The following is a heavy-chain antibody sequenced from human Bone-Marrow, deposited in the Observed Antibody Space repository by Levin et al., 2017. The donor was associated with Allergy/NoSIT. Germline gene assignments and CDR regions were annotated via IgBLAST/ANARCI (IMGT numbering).Heavy chain of an antibody. D-gene: IGHD3-3*01. J-gene: IGHJ3*02. V-gene: IGHV3-23*01. CDR1: GFTFSSYA. CDR2: ISGSGGST. Sequence: GESLKISCAASGFTFSSYAMSWVRQAPGKGLEWVSAISGSGGSTYYADSVKGRFTISRDNSKNTLYLQMNSLRAEDTAVYYCAKLNLYDFWSGYHDAFDIWGQGTMVTVSS. CDR3: AKLNLYDFWSGYHDAFDI.